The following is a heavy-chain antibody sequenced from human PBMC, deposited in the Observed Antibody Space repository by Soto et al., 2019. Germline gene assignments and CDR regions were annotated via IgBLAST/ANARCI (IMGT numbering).Heavy chain of an antibody. J-gene: IGHJ4*02. CDR1: GGSLSGYF. Sequence: PSETLSLTCTVSGGSLSGYFWSWIRQPPGKGLEWIGYIYYSGSTNYTPSLKSRVTMSVDTSKNQISLKLRSVTAADTAVYYCAREIYSSGYSPFDHWGQGTVVTVSS. CDR2: IYYSGST. D-gene: IGHD3-22*01. V-gene: IGHV4-59*01. CDR3: AREIYSSGYSPFDH.